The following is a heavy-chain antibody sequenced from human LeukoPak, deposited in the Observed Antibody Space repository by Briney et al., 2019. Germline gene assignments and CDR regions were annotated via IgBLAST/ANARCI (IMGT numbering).Heavy chain of an antibody. CDR2: IYHSGTT. D-gene: IGHD1-26*01. CDR3: ARLTVGALIWFDP. J-gene: IGHJ5*02. Sequence: SEALSLTCSVSDYSISNGFYWGWIRQPPGKGLEWIGSIYHSGTTYKNPSLKSRLTISVDTSKNQFSLKLNSVTASDTAVYYCARLTVGALIWFDPWGQGTLVTVSS. V-gene: IGHV4-38-2*02. CDR1: DYSISNGFY.